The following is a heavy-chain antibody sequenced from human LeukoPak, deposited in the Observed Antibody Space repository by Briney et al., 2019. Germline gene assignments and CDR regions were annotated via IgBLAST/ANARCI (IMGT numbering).Heavy chain of an antibody. J-gene: IGHJ6*02. V-gene: IGHV1-18*01. CDR3: ARADSERRWLPHPSYYYYGMDV. CDR1: GYTFTSYG. Sequence: ASVKVSCKASGYTFTSYGISWVRQAPGQGLEWMGWISAYNGNTNYAQKLQGRVTMTTDTSTSTAYMELRSLRSDDTAVYYCARADSERRWLPHPSYYYYGMDVWGQGTTVTVSS. D-gene: IGHD5-24*01. CDR2: ISAYNGNT.